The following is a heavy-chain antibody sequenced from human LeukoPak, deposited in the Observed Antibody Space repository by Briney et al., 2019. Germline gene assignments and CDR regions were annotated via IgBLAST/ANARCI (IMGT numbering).Heavy chain of an antibody. J-gene: IGHJ4*02. Sequence: GGSLRLSCAASGFTVSNNYMNWVRQAPGKGLEWVAVIWFDGSNKYYVDSVKGRFTISRDNSKNTLYLQMNSLRAEDTAVYFCARDRASGYYYSFDYWGQGTLVTVSS. D-gene: IGHD3-22*01. V-gene: IGHV3-33*08. CDR1: GFTVSNNY. CDR3: ARDRASGYYYSFDY. CDR2: IWFDGSNK.